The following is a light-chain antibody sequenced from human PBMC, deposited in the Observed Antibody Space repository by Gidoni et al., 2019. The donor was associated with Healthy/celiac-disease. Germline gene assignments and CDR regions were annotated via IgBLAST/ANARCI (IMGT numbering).Light chain of an antibody. CDR3: QQYGSSPQT. J-gene: IGKJ1*01. CDR2: GAS. Sequence: EIVLTQSPGTLSLSPGERATLLCRASQRVSSSYLAWYQQKPGQAPRLLIYGASSRATGIPDRFSGSGSGTDFTLTISRLEPEDFAVYYCQQYGSSPQTFGQGTKVEIK. V-gene: IGKV3-20*01. CDR1: QRVSSSY.